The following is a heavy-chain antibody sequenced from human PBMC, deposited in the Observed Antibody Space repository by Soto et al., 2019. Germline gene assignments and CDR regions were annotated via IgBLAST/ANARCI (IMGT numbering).Heavy chain of an antibody. D-gene: IGHD6-13*01. CDR3: VKDEGSSRPFDY. J-gene: IGHJ4*02. CDR1: GFTFRSYG. CDR2: ISYDESNR. Sequence: HPGGSLRLSCAVSGFTFRSYGMHWVRQAPGKGLEWVAAISYDESNRFYGDSVKGRFTISRDNFKNMLYLQMSSLRAEDTALYHCVKDEGSSRPFDYWGQGTQVTVSS. V-gene: IGHV3-30*18.